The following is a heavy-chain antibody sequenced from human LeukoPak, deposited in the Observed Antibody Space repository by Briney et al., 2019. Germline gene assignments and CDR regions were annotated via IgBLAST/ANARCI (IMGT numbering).Heavy chain of an antibody. J-gene: IGHJ4*02. Sequence: GASVKVSCEASGYTFTGYYMHWVRQAPGQGLEWMGWINPNSGGTNYAQKFQGRVTMTRDTSISTAYMELSRLRSDDTAVYYCARDLRVRGVIMAPYPALYWGQGTLVTVSS. CDR1: GYTFTGYY. CDR3: ARDLRVRGVIMAPYPALY. CDR2: INPNSGGT. V-gene: IGHV1-2*02. D-gene: IGHD3-10*01.